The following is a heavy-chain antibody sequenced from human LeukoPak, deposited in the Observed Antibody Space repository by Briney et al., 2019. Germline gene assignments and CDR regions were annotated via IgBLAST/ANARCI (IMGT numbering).Heavy chain of an antibody. D-gene: IGHD3-10*01. J-gene: IGHJ4*02. CDR1: GFTFSGSA. V-gene: IGHV3-73*01. CDR2: IRSKANSYAT. CDR3: TITYYYGSGSYYLGL. Sequence: PGGSLRLSCAASGFTFSGSAMHWVRQASGKGLEWVGRIRSKANSYATAYAASVKGRFTISRDDSKNTAYLQMNSLKTEDTAVYYCTITYYYGSGSYYLGLWGQGTLVTVSS.